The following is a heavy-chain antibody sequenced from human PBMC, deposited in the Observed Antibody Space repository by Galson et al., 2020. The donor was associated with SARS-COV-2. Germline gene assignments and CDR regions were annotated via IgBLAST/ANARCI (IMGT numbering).Heavy chain of an antibody. Sequence: SETLSLTCTVSGGSINNPVYNWGWIRQPPGKGLEWIGNIYHTGRTYYNPSLKSRVTMSVDTSKNQFSLKLSSVTAADTAVYYCSSHLSFGAPYYFDFWGQGALVTVST. CDR1: GGSINNPVYN. D-gene: IGHD3-10*01. V-gene: IGHV4-39*01. J-gene: IGHJ4*02. CDR2: IYHTGRT. CDR3: SSHLSFGAPYYFDF.